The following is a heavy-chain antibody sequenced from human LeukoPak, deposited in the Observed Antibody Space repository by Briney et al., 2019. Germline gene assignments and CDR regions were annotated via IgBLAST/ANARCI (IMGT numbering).Heavy chain of an antibody. CDR1: GGTFSSYA. J-gene: IGHJ4*02. CDR3: ARDYHGSGSLTTFDY. CDR2: IIPIFGTA. V-gene: IGHV1-69*13. D-gene: IGHD3-10*01. Sequence: SVKVSCKASGGTFSSYAISWVRQAPGQGLEWMGGIIPIFGTANYAQKFQGRVTITADESTSTAYMELSSLRSEDTAVYYCARDYHGSGSLTTFDYWGQGTLVTVSS.